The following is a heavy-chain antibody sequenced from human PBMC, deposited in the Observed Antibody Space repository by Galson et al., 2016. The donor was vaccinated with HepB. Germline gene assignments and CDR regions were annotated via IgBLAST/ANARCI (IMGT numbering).Heavy chain of an antibody. CDR2: ISYDGSNK. CDR3: AREDSSGYYYFDY. CDR1: GFTFSSYW. D-gene: IGHD3-22*01. J-gene: IGHJ4*02. Sequence: SGAEVKKPGESLRLSCAASGFTFSSYWMQWVRQAPGKGLEWVALISYDGSNKYYADPVKGRFTISRDNSKNTLYLQMNSLRAEDTAVYYCAREDSSGYYYFDYWGQGTLVTVSS. V-gene: IGHV3-30*03.